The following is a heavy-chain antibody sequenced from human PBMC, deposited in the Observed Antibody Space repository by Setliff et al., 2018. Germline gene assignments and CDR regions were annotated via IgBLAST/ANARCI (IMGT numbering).Heavy chain of an antibody. CDR2: FDPSGNT. CDR1: GGSITSGSNY. Sequence: PSETLSLTCTVSGGSITSGSNYWSWIRQPAGRGLEWMGHFDPSGNTNYHPSLRSRVTISRDTSKNQFSLKLTSVTAADTAVYFCARSLSSGSYWNPRPFYSDSWGQGTLVTVSS. D-gene: IGHD3-10*01. V-gene: IGHV4-61*09. J-gene: IGHJ4*02. CDR3: ARSLSSGSYWNPRPFYSDS.